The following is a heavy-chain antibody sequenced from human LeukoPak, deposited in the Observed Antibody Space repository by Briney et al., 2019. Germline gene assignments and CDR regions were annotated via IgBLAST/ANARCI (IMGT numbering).Heavy chain of an antibody. CDR1: GYTFTGYY. Sequence: ASVKVSCKASGYTFTGYYMHWVRPAPGQGLEWMGRINPNSGGTNYAQKFQGRVTMTRDTSISTAYMELSRLRSDDTAVYYCARANLDHGAFYFDYWGQGTLVTVSS. D-gene: IGHD4-17*01. CDR3: ARANLDHGAFYFDY. J-gene: IGHJ4*02. CDR2: INPNSGGT. V-gene: IGHV1-2*06.